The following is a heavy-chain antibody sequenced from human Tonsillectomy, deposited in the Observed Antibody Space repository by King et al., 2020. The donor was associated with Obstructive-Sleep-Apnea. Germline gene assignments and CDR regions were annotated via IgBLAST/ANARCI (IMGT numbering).Heavy chain of an antibody. CDR1: GGSISSSSYY. D-gene: IGHD3-10*01. CDR2: IYYSGST. CDR3: ANSGPGDAFDI. Sequence: QLQESGPGLVKPSETLSLTCTVSGGSISSSSYYWGWIRQPPGKGLGWIGSIYYSGSTYYNPSLKSRVTISVDTSKNQFSLKLSSVTAADTAVYYCANSGPGDAFDIWGQGTMVTVSS. J-gene: IGHJ3*02. V-gene: IGHV4-39*07.